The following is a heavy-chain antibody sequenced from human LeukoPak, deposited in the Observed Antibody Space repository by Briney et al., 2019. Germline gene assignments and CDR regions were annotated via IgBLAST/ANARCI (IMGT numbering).Heavy chain of an antibody. J-gene: IGHJ4*02. CDR3: AWKYYYDTSGYFYVDS. Sequence: SETLSLTCAVSGSSISAYYWGWIRQPPGKGLEWIGSIYHSERTYYNPSLKSRVTISGDTSRNQFSLKLSSVTAADTAVYYCAWKYYYDTSGYFYVDSWGQGTLVTVSS. D-gene: IGHD3-22*01. CDR2: IYHSERT. CDR1: GSSISAYY. V-gene: IGHV4-38-2*01.